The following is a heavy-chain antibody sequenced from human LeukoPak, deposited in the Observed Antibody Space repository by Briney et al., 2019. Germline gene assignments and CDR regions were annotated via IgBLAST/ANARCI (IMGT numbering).Heavy chain of an antibody. Sequence: GGSRRLSCAASGFIFNTYAMSWVRQAPGKGLQWISAISGTGGGTYYADSVKGRFTISRDNSKNTLYLQMSSLRADDTALYFCARQLGYCSDGTCYFDNWGQGTLVTVSS. CDR3: ARQLGYCSDGTCYFDN. V-gene: IGHV3-23*01. CDR1: GFIFNTYA. D-gene: IGHD2-15*01. J-gene: IGHJ4*02. CDR2: ISGTGGGT.